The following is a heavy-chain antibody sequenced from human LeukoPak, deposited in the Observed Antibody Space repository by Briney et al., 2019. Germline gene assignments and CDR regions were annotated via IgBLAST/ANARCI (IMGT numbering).Heavy chain of an antibody. J-gene: IGHJ3*02. CDR1: GFTFSSYG. V-gene: IGHV3-30*03. CDR2: ISYDGSNK. D-gene: IGHD3-3*01. CDR3: ARNSPGPVGAFDI. Sequence: SCKASGFTFSSYGMHWVRQAPGKGLEWVAVISYDGSNKYYADSVKGRFTISRDNSKNTLYLQMNSLRAEDTAVYYCARNSPGPVGAFDIWGQGTMVTVSS.